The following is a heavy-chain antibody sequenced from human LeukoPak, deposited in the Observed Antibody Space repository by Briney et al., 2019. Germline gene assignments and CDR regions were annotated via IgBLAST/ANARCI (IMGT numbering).Heavy chain of an antibody. CDR3: ARMGLTGNWVDY. CDR1: GYTFISNG. J-gene: IGHJ4*02. Sequence: ASVKVSCKASGYTFISNGISWVRQAPGQGLEWMGWISAHNGDTNYAQKFQGRVTMTTDTSTSTIYMELRSLRSDDTAVYYCARMGLTGNWVDYWGQGTLVTVSS. V-gene: IGHV1-18*01. CDR2: ISAHNGDT. D-gene: IGHD4/OR15-4a*01.